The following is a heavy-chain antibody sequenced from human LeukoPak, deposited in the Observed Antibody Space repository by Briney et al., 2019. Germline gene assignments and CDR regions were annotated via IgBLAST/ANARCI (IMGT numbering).Heavy chain of an antibody. Sequence: SETLSLTCAVYGGSFSGYYWSWIRQPPGKGLEWIGSIYYSGSTYYNPSLKSRVTISVDTSKNQFSLKLSSVTAADTAVYYCARRAGGWYFNYWGQGTLVTVSS. J-gene: IGHJ4*02. CDR2: IYYSGST. V-gene: IGHV4-34*01. CDR1: GGSFSGYY. D-gene: IGHD6-19*01. CDR3: ARRAGGWYFNY.